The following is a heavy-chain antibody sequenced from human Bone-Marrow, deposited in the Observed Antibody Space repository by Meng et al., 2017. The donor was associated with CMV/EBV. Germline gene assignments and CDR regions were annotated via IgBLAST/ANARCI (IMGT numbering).Heavy chain of an antibody. Sequence: ASVKVSCKASGYTFTGYYMHWVRQAPGQGLAWMGWINPNSGGTNYAQKFQGRVTITRDTSISTAYMELSRLRSDDTAVYYCARELVWGDTQTEDIAFDIWGQGTMVTVSS. J-gene: IGHJ3*02. V-gene: IGHV1-2*02. CDR2: INPNSGGT. CDR3: ARELVWGDTQTEDIAFDI. D-gene: IGHD3-16*01. CDR1: GYTFTGYY.